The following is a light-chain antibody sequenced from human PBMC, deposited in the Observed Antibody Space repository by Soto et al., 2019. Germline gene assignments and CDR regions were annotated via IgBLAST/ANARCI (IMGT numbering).Light chain of an antibody. Sequence: QSALTQPASVSGSPGQSITISCTGTSSDVGAYNYVYWCQHHPGKAPKLIIYDVNNRPSGVSNRFSGSKSGNTASLTISGLQADDEAYYYCTSYTTSSTGVFGGGTQLTVL. J-gene: IGLJ3*02. CDR2: DVN. CDR3: TSYTTSSTGV. CDR1: SSDVGAYNY. V-gene: IGLV2-14*03.